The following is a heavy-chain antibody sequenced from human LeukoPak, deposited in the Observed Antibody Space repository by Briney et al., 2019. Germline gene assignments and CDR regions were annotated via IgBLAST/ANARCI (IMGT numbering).Heavy chain of an antibody. CDR3: ARDGEYGTGSYYRGSFDY. CDR2: IHPRSGDT. V-gene: IGHV1-2*02. D-gene: IGHD3-10*01. CDR1: GYSFTAFY. J-gene: IGHJ4*02. Sequence: ASVKVSCKASGYSFTAFYIHWVRQAPGQGLKWMGWIHPRSGDTRYAQKFQGRVTMARDTSISTVYMDLSSLGSDDTAVYYCARDGEYGTGSYYRGSFDYWGQGILVTVSS.